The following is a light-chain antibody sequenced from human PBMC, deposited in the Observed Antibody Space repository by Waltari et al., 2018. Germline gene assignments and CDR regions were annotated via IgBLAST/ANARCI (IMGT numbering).Light chain of an antibody. Sequence: SYELTQPPSVSMSPGQTASITCSGNRLGDKYNAWYQQKAGQSPVLRIYQDNKRPSGIPERFSGSNSGNTATLTITGTQTMDEADYYCQAWDKSSVIFGGGTKLTVL. CDR3: QAWDKSSVI. J-gene: IGLJ2*01. CDR2: QDN. CDR1: RLGDKY. V-gene: IGLV3-1*01.